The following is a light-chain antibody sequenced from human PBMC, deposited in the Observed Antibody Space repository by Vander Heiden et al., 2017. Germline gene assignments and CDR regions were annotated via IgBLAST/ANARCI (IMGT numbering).Light chain of an antibody. CDR3: MQALQTPLT. V-gene: IGKV2-28*01. J-gene: IGKJ4*01. CDR2: LGS. Sequence: IVMTQSPLSLPVTPGEPASISCRSSQSLLHSNGYNYLDWYMQKPGQSPQLLIYLGSNRDSGVPDRFSGSGSGTDFTLKISRVEAEDVGVYYCMQALQTPLTFGGGTKVEIK. CDR1: QSLLHSNGYNY.